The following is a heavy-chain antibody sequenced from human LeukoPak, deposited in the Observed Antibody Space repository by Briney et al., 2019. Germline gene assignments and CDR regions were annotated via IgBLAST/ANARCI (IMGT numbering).Heavy chain of an antibody. J-gene: IGHJ4*02. CDR3: ARDMTYYDFSDY. V-gene: IGHV3-21*01. CDR2: ISSSSSYI. D-gene: IGHD3-3*01. CDR1: GFNFSSYS. Sequence: PGGSLRLSCAASGFNFSSYSMNWVRQAPGKGLEWVSSISSSSSYIYYADSVKGRFTISRDNAKNSLYLQMNSLRAEDTAVYYCARDMTYYDFSDYWGQGTLVTVSS.